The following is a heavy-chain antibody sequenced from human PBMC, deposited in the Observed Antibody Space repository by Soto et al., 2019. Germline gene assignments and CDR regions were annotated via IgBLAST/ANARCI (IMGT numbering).Heavy chain of an antibody. CDR1: GGSISSSNS. D-gene: IGHD3-10*01. CDR3: ARHPSYGSGSYYIHYYYVMDV. Sequence: PSETLSLTCAVSGGSISSSNSWSWVRQPPGTGLESIGEIYHTGTTNYNPSLKSRVTISVDKSKNQFSLKLSSVTAADTAVYYCARHPSYGSGSYYIHYYYVMDVWGQGTTV. CDR2: IYHTGTT. V-gene: IGHV4-4*02. J-gene: IGHJ6*02.